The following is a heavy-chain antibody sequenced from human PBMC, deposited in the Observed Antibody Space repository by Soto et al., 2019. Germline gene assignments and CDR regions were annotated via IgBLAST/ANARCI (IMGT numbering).Heavy chain of an antibody. D-gene: IGHD6-6*01. V-gene: IGHV1-69*13. CDR2: IIPIFGTA. CDR3: ARDMESIAARGGTHGAFDI. Sequence: SVKVSCKASGGTFSSYAISWVRQAPGQGLEWMGGIIPIFGTANYAQKFHGRVTITADESTSTAYMELSSLRSEDTAVYYCARDMESIAARGGTHGAFDIWGQGTMVTVSS. CDR1: GGTFSSYA. J-gene: IGHJ3*02.